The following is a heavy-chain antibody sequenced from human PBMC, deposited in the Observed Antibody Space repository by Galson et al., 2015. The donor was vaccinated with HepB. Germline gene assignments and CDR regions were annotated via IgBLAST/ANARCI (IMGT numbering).Heavy chain of an antibody. J-gene: IGHJ4*02. Sequence: PRLSCAASGFSFSSYAMRWVRQAPGKGLEWVSGISDSGSGTNYADSVKGRFTISRDNSKNTLYLQMNSLRADDTAVYYCAKGAAGLSTDYWGQGTLVTVSS. CDR1: GFSFSSYA. D-gene: IGHD6-13*01. CDR2: ISDSGSGT. CDR3: AKGAAGLSTDY. V-gene: IGHV3-23*01.